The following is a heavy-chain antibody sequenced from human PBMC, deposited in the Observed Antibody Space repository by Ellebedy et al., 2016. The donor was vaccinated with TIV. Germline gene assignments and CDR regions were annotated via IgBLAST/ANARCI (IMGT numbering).Heavy chain of an antibody. J-gene: IGHJ4*02. D-gene: IGHD4-17*01. Sequence: GGSLRLSCAVSGFTFSSHAMHWVRQAPGKGLEWVAVISYDGSNKYYADSVKGRFTISRDNSKNTLYLQMNSLRAEDTAVYYCARDYTPMTTVTVGHFDYWGQGTLVTVSS. CDR2: ISYDGSNK. V-gene: IGHV3-30-3*01. CDR3: ARDYTPMTTVTVGHFDY. CDR1: GFTFSSHA.